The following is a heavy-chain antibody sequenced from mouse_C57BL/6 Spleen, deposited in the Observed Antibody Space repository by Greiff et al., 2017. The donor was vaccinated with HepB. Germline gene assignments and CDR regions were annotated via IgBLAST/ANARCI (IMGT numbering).Heavy chain of an antibody. CDR1: GFTFSSYT. CDR3: ARLDGYPPYFDV. Sequence: EVMLVESGGGLVKPGGSLKLSCAASGFTFSSYTMSWVRQTPEKRLEWVATISGGGGNTYYPDSVKGRFTISRDNAKNTLYLQMSSLRSEDKALYYCARLDGYPPYFDVWGTGTTVTVSS. D-gene: IGHD2-3*01. J-gene: IGHJ1*03. CDR2: ISGGGGNT. V-gene: IGHV5-9*01.